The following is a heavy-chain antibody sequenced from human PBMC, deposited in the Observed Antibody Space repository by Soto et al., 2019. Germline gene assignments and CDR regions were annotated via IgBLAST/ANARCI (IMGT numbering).Heavy chain of an antibody. CDR1: GYTLTEFY. CDR3: ATWGTVALVGFDY. J-gene: IGHJ4*02. Sequence: ASVTVSSKVSGYTLTEFYIHWVRQASGKGLEWMGGFDPEDGETIYAQKFQGRVTMTEDTSTDTAYMELSSLRSEDTAVYYCATWGTVALVGFDYWGQGTLVTVSS. D-gene: IGHD6-19*01. CDR2: FDPEDGET. V-gene: IGHV1-24*01.